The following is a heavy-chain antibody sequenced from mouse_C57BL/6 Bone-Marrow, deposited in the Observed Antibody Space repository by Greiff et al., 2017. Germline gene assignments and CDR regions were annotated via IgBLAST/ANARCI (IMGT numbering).Heavy chain of an antibody. Sequence: EVKLMESGGGLVKPGGSLKLSCAASGFTFSDYGMHWVRQAPEKGLEWVAYISSGSSTIYYADTVKGRFTISRDNAKNTLFRQMTSLRSEDTAMYYCARGYYSNYGGYAMDYWGQGTSVTVSS. D-gene: IGHD2-5*01. CDR2: ISSGSSTI. V-gene: IGHV5-17*01. J-gene: IGHJ4*01. CDR1: GFTFSDYG. CDR3: ARGYYSNYGGYAMDY.